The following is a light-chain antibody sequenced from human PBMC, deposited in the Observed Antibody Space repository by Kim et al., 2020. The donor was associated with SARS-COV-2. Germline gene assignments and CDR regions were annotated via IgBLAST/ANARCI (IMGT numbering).Light chain of an antibody. CDR3: SSYTSSSTLV. V-gene: IGLV2-14*03. Sequence: QSALTQPASVSGSPGQSITISCTGTSSDVGGYNYVSWYQQHPGKVPKLMIYDVSSRPSGVSNRFSGSKSGNTASLTISGLQTDDEADYYCSSYTSSSTLVFGAGTQLTVL. CDR2: DVS. CDR1: SSDVGGYNY. J-gene: IGLJ2*01.